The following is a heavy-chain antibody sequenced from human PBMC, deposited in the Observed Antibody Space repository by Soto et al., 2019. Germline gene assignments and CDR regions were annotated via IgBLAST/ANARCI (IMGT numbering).Heavy chain of an antibody. V-gene: IGHV1-18*01. D-gene: IGHD3-9*01. Sequence: ASVKVSCKTSGDPFKNDIITWVRQAPGQGLEWMGWISAYNGNTNYAQKLQGRVTMTTDTSTSTAYMELRSLRSDDTAVYYCARDPGVLRYFDWPNYYYYYGMDVWGQGTTVTVSS. CDR3: ARDPGVLRYFDWPNYYYYYGMDV. CDR2: ISAYNGNT. J-gene: IGHJ6*02. CDR1: GDPFKNDI.